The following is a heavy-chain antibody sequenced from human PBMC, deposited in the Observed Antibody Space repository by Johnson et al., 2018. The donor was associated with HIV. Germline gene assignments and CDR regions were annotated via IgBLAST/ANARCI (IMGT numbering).Heavy chain of an antibody. D-gene: IGHD3-16*01. Sequence: QVHLVESGGGLVKPGGSLRLSCAASGFTFSDYYMSWIRQAPGKGLEWVSYISSSGSTIYYADSVKGRFTISRDNSKNTLYVQMNSLRVEDTAVYYGAKMSRGRQDAFDIWGQGAMVSVSA. J-gene: IGHJ3*02. V-gene: IGHV3-11*04. CDR1: GFTFSDYY. CDR3: AKMSRGRQDAFDI. CDR2: ISSSGSTI.